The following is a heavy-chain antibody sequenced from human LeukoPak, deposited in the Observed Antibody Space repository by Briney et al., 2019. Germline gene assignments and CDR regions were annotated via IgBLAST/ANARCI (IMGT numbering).Heavy chain of an antibody. V-gene: IGHV4-4*07. CDR3: ARELWELSAFDY. CDR2: IYTSGST. J-gene: IGHJ4*02. D-gene: IGHD1-26*01. Sequence: SETLSLTCTVYGGSISSYYWSWIRQPAGKGLEWIGRIYTSGSTNYNPSLKSRVTMSVDTSKNQFSLKLSSVTAADTAVYYCARELWELSAFDYWGQGTLVTVSS. CDR1: GGSISSYY.